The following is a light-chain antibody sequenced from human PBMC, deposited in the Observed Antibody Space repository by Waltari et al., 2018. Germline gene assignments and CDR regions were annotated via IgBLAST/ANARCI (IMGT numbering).Light chain of an antibody. CDR3: QQYYSTPIT. CDR1: QSVLYSSNNKNY. V-gene: IGKV4-1*01. Sequence: DIVMTQSPDSLAVSLGERATINCKSSQSVLYSSNNKNYLAWYQQKPGQPPKLLIYWASTREAGVPYRFSGSGSGTDVTLTISSLQAEDVAVYYCQQYYSTPITFGQGTRLEIK. CDR2: WAS. J-gene: IGKJ5*01.